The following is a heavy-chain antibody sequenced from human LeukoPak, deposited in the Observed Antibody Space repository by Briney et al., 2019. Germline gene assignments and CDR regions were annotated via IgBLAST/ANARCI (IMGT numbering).Heavy chain of an antibody. D-gene: IGHD6-13*01. CDR1: GFTFSSYA. CDR3: AKDLLPLVAAAAGSGYGMDV. V-gene: IGHV3-30-3*01. Sequence: PGRSLRLSCAASGFTFSSYAMHWVRQAPGKGLEWVAVISYDGSNKYYADSVKGRFTISRDNSKNTLYLQMNSLRAEDTAVYYCAKDLLPLVAAAAGSGYGMDVWGQGTTVTVSS. J-gene: IGHJ6*02. CDR2: ISYDGSNK.